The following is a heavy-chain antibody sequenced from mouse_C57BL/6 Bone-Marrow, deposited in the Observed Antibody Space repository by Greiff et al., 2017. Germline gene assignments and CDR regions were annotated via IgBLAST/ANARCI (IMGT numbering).Heavy chain of an antibody. J-gene: IGHJ1*03. Sequence: VQLQQPGAELVMPGASVKLSCKASGYTFTSYWMHWVKQRPGQGLEWIGEIDPSDSYTNYNQKFKGKSTLTVDKSSSTAYMQLSSLTSYDSAVYYCAREPTYYGYDGGYFDVWGTGTTVTVSS. CDR2: IDPSDSYT. CDR1: GYTFTSYW. V-gene: IGHV1-69*01. CDR3: AREPTYYGYDGGYFDV. D-gene: IGHD2-9*01.